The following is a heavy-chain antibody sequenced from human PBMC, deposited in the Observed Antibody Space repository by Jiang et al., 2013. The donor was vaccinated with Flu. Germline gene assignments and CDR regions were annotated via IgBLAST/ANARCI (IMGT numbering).Heavy chain of an antibody. CDR1: GGSISSSSYY. CDR2: IYYSGST. D-gene: IGHD6-19*01. V-gene: IGHV4-39*01. Sequence: LSLTCTVSGGSISSSSYYWGWIRQPPGKGLEWIGSIYYSGSTYYNPSLKSRVTISVDTSKNQFSLKLSSVTAADTAVYYCARGIAVAGTVGDYGMDVWGQGTTVTVSS. J-gene: IGHJ6*02. CDR3: ARGIAVAGTVGDYGMDV.